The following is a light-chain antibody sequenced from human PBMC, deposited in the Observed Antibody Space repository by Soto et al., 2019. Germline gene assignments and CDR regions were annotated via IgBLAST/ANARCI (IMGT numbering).Light chain of an antibody. CDR1: QGISSY. CDR2: AAS. J-gene: IGKJ3*01. V-gene: IGKV1-9*01. CDR3: QQLNSYPF. Sequence: DIQMTQSPSTLSASVGGRVNITCRASQGISSYLAWYQQKPGKAPKLLIYAASTLQSGVPSRFSCSGSGTDFTLTISSLQPEDFATYYCQQLNSYPFFGPGTKVDIK.